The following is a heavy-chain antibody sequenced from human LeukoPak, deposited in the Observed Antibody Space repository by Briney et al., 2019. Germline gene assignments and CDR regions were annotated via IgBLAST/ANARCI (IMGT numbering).Heavy chain of an antibody. Sequence: GGSLRLSCAASGFTFSDYYMSWIRQAPGKGLEWVSYISSSGSTIYYADSVKGRFTISGDNAKNSLYLQMNSLRAEDTAVYYCARRLVEMATIYFDYWGQGTLVTVSS. V-gene: IGHV3-11*01. J-gene: IGHJ4*02. CDR1: GFTFSDYY. CDR3: ARRLVEMATIYFDY. CDR2: ISSSGSTI. D-gene: IGHD5-24*01.